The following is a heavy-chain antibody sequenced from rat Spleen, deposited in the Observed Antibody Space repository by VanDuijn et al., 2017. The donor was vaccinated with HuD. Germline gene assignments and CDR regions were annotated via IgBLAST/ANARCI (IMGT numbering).Heavy chain of an antibody. CDR2: ISTGGGNT. V-gene: IGHV5S13*01. J-gene: IGHJ2*01. D-gene: IGHD1-11*01. CDR3: ARQGYGGYSY. Sequence: EVQLVESGVGLVQPGRSPKLSCAASGFTFSNYGLAGFSQAPTKGLEWVASISTGGGNTYYRDSVKGRFTISRDNAKNTLYLQMDSLRSEDTATYYCARQGYGGYSYWGQGVMVTVSS. CDR1: GFTFSNYG.